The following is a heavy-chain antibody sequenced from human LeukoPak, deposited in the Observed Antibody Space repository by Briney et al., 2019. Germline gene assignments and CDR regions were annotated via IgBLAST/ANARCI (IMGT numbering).Heavy chain of an antibody. J-gene: IGHJ4*02. CDR3: ALSSGAFDSAGYFDY. V-gene: IGHV5-51*01. CDR1: GYSFTNYW. D-gene: IGHD2-15*01. CDR2: IYPNNSDS. Sequence: PGESLKISCKGSGYSFTNYWVGWVRQMPGKGLEWMGIIYPNNSDSRYSPSFRGQVTISVDRSITTAYLQWNSLKPSDTAMYYCALSSGAFDSAGYFDYRGQGTLVTVSS.